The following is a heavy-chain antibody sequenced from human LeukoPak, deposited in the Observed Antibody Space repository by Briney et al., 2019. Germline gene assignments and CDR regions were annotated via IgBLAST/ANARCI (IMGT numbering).Heavy chain of an antibody. CDR3: AKDWGIYTRRYLNWLDP. D-gene: IGHD2-2*02. Sequence: GGSLRLSCAASGFTFSSYGMHWVRQAPGKGLEWVALISYDGSTKYSADSVKGRFIISRDNSKNTLYLQMNSLSPEDTAVYYCAKDWGIYTRRYLNWLDPWGQGTLVTVSS. J-gene: IGHJ5*02. CDR2: ISYDGSTK. CDR1: GFTFSSYG. V-gene: IGHV3-30*18.